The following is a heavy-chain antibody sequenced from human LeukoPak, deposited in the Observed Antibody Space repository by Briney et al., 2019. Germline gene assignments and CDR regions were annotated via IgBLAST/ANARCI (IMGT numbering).Heavy chain of an antibody. J-gene: IGHJ4*02. CDR2: INTNSGNP. CDR3: ARYGSGSYPNLDY. CDR1: GYTFTSYA. D-gene: IGHD3-10*01. V-gene: IGHV7-4-1*02. Sequence: ASVKVSCKASGYTFTSYAMNRVRQAPGQGPEWMGWINTNSGNPTYAQGFTGRFVFSLDTSVSTTYLQISSLKAEDTAVYYCARYGSGSYPNLDYWGQGTLVTVSS.